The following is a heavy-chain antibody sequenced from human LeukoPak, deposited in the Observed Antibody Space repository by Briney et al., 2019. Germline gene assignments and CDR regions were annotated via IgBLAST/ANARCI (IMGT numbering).Heavy chain of an antibody. Sequence: GGSLRLSCTTSGFTFRSPSFNWVRQVPGKGLEWVASISSSGSYKYYADSVDGRFTISRDNAKDSLFLQMDSLRVEDTAVYFCARERGNGDTYANVPLGHWGQGTLVTVSS. J-gene: IGHJ4*02. CDR2: ISSSGSYK. CDR3: ARERGNGDTYANVPLGH. D-gene: IGHD5-18*01. V-gene: IGHV3-21*01. CDR1: GFTFRSPS.